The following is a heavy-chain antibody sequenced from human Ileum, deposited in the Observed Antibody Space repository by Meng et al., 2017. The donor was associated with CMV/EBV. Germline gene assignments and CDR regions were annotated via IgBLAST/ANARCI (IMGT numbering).Heavy chain of an antibody. Sequence: GESLKISCAASGFTFSSYSMNWVRQAPGKGLEWVSSISSSSSYIYYADSVKGRFTISRDNAKNSLYLQMNSLRAEDTAVYYCARYGDFWSGYEDAFDIWGQGTMVTVSS. D-gene: IGHD3-3*01. CDR1: GFTFSSYS. CDR3: ARYGDFWSGYEDAFDI. CDR2: ISSSSSYI. J-gene: IGHJ3*02. V-gene: IGHV3-21*01.